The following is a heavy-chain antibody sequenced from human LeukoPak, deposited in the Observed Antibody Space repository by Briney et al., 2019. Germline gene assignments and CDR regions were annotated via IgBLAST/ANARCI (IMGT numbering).Heavy chain of an antibody. CDR1: GFTFSSHW. D-gene: IGHD2-2*01. Sequence: SGGSLRLSCAASGFTFSSHWMNWVRQAPGKGLEWVANIKEDGSEKYYVDSVKGRFTISRDNAKNSLYLQMNSLRAGDTAVYYCARGGYCSSSICYSLNAFDIWGQGTMFTVSS. CDR2: IKEDGSEK. J-gene: IGHJ3*02. V-gene: IGHV3-7*02. CDR3: ARGGYCSSSICYSLNAFDI.